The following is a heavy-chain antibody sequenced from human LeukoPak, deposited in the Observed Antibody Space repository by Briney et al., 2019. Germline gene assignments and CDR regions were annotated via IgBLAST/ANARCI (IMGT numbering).Heavy chain of an antibody. CDR3: AKDKIHYFGSGSYHKYFDY. V-gene: IGHV3-23*01. D-gene: IGHD3-10*01. CDR1: GFTFSTFA. CDR2: IFPSGGEI. J-gene: IGHJ4*02. Sequence: PGGSLRLSCAASGFTFSTFAMIWVRQPPGKGLEWVSSIFPSGGEIHYADSVRGRFTISRDNSKSTLSLQMNSLRAEDTAIYYCAKDKIHYFGSGSYHKYFDYWGQGTLLTVSS.